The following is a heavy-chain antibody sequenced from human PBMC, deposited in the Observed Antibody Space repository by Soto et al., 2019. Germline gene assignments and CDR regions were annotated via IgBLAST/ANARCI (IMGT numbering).Heavy chain of an antibody. CDR3: ATVSGDHNWFDP. CDR1: GGCLSGYY. Sequence: EPLSLTGAVYGGCLSGYYWSWIRQPPGKGLEWIGEINHSGSTNYNPSLKSRVTISVDTSKNQFSLKLSSVTAADTAVYYCATVSGDHNWFDPWGQGTLVTVSS. CDR2: INHSGST. D-gene: IGHD2-21*01. V-gene: IGHV4-34*01. J-gene: IGHJ5*02.